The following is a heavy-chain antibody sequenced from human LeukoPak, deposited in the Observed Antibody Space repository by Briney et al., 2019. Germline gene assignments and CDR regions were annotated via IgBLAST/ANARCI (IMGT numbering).Heavy chain of an antibody. CDR2: IYYSGST. J-gene: IGHJ3*02. D-gene: IGHD2-15*01. CDR3: ARDEHCSGGSCYSTAFDI. V-gene: IGHV4-59*01. Sequence: SETLSLTCTGSGGSISSCYWSWIRQPPGKGLEWIGYIYYSGSTNYNPSLKSRVTISVDTSKNQFSLKLSSVTAADTAVYYCARDEHCSGGSCYSTAFDIWGQGTMVTVSS. CDR1: GGSISSCY.